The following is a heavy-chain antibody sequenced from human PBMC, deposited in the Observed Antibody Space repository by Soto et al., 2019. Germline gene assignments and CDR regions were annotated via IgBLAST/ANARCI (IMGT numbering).Heavy chain of an antibody. D-gene: IGHD2-8*01. CDR3: ARGYCTTNICDPWFDP. CDR1: GYSFTSYW. V-gene: IGHV5-51*01. CDR2: IYPGDSDT. Sequence: PGESLKISCTGVGYSFTSYWIGWVRQMPGKGLEWMGIIYPGDSDTRYSPSFQGQVTISADKSISTVYLQWSSLKASDTAMYYCARGYCTTNICDPWFDPWGQGTLLTVSS. J-gene: IGHJ5*02.